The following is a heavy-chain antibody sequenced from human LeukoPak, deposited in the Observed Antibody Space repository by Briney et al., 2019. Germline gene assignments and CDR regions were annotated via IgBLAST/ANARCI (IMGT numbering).Heavy chain of an antibody. CDR2: ISGSGGST. Sequence: GGSLRLSCAVSGFTFSNFAMSWVRQAPGKGLEWVSAISGSGGSTYYADSVKGRFTISRDNSKNTLYLQMNSLRAEDTAIYYCAKDQGGYYGSGSPFIWGQGTMVTVSS. J-gene: IGHJ3*02. CDR3: AKDQGGYYGSGSPFI. V-gene: IGHV3-23*01. CDR1: GFTFSNFA. D-gene: IGHD3-10*01.